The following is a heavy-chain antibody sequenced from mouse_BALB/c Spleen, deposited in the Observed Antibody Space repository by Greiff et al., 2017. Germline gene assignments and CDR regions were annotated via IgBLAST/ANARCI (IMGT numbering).Heavy chain of an antibody. J-gene: IGHJ2*01. CDR2: ISSGGST. D-gene: IGHD2-1*01. V-gene: IGHV5-6-5*01. CDR3: ARMVSYYFDY. Sequence: EVQVVESGGGLVKPEGSLKLSCAASGFTFSSYAMSWVRQTPEKRLEWVASISSGGSTYYPDSVKGRFTISRDNARNILYLQMSSLRSEDTAMYYCARMVSYYFDYWGQGTTLTVSS. CDR1: GFTFSSYA.